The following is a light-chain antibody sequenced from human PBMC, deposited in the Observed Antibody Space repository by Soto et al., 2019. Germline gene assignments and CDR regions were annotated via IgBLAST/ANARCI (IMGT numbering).Light chain of an antibody. CDR3: SSYADSNNLV. Sequence: QSVLTQPPSASGSPGQSVTISCTGTSSDVGGYNYVSWYQQHPGKAPKLMIYEVSERPSGVPDRFSGSKSGNTASLTVSGLQAEDEADYYCSSYADSNNLVFGGGTQLTVL. CDR1: SSDVGGYNY. CDR2: EVS. J-gene: IGLJ2*01. V-gene: IGLV2-8*01.